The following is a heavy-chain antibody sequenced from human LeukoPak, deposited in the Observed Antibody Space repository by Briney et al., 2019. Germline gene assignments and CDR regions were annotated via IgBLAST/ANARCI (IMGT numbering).Heavy chain of an antibody. Sequence: GGTLRLSCSASGFTFTTYGMNWVRQAPGKGLEWVSVISGSGDSTYYADSVKGRFTISRDNAKNTLYLQMNSLRAEDTAVYYCARDGYSSSFYFDYWGQGTLVTVSS. J-gene: IGHJ4*02. CDR2: ISGSGDST. CDR3: ARDGYSSSFYFDY. D-gene: IGHD6-6*01. CDR1: GFTFTTYG. V-gene: IGHV3-23*01.